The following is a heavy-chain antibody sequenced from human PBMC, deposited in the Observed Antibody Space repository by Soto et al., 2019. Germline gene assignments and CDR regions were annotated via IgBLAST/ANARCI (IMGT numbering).Heavy chain of an antibody. Sequence: SETLSLTCTVSGGSISDGAYYWSWIRQPPGKGLEWIGHIYNSGNTYNNPSLRSRLTISLDTSKNQFSLNLNSVTAADTAVYYCARYFGYDSSGYYRNWFDPWGQGTLVTVSS. V-gene: IGHV4-30-4*01. J-gene: IGHJ5*02. CDR3: ARYFGYDSSGYYRNWFDP. CDR1: GGSISDGAYY. CDR2: IYNSGNT. D-gene: IGHD3-22*01.